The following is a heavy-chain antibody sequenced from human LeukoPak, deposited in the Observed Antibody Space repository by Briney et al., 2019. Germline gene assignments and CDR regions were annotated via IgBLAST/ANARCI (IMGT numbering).Heavy chain of an antibody. CDR3: ARDHVSQDYYYGMDV. CDR1: GGSFSGCY. CDR2: INHSGST. Sequence: SETLSLTCAVYGGSFSGCYWSWIRQPPGKGLEWIGEINHSGSTNYNPSLKSRVTISVDTSKNQFSLKLSSVTAADTAVYYCARDHVSQDYYYGMDVWGQGTTVTVSS. V-gene: IGHV4-34*01. J-gene: IGHJ6*02.